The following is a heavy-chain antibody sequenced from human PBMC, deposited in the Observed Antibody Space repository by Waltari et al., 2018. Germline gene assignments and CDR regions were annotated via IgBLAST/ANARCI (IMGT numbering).Heavy chain of an antibody. Sequence: QVQLQESGPELVKPSQTLSLTCTVSGGSISSGASYWSWIRQPPGKGLEWIGYIYYSGSTHYNPSRKSRVTISVDTSKNQFSRKLSSVTAADTAVYYCAREVLHDYGDEDYWGQGTLVTVSS. V-gene: IGHV4-30-4*01. CDR1: GGSISSGASY. J-gene: IGHJ4*02. CDR3: AREVLHDYGDEDY. D-gene: IGHD4-17*01. CDR2: IYYSGST.